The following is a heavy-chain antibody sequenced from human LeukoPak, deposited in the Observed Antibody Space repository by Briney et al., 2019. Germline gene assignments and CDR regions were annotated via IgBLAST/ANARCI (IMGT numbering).Heavy chain of an antibody. CDR2: ISGSGGST. J-gene: IGHJ3*02. D-gene: IGHD3-22*01. CDR1: GFTFSSYA. V-gene: IGHV3-23*01. CDR3: AKRMEYYDSSGYYYNDAFDI. Sequence: GGSLRLSCAASGFTFSSYAMSWVRQAPGKGLEWVSAISGSGGSTYYADSVKGRFTISRDNSKNTLYLQMNSPRAEDTAVYYCAKRMEYYDSSGYYYNDAFDIWGQGTMVTVSS.